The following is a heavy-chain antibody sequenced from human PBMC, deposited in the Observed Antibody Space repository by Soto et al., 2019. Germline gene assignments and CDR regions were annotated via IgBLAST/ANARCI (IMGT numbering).Heavy chain of an antibody. D-gene: IGHD6-19*01. Sequence: QVQLVQSGAEAKKPGASVKISCKTSGDTFTSYYLQWVRQAPGRGLEWMGIINPDNGSTNYAQKLRGRVTMTRDTSTSTVYMDLTSLRSEDTAVYYCARGLGVGSGLRLQHWGQGTLVTVSS. CDR1: GDTFTSYY. J-gene: IGHJ1*01. CDR3: ARGLGVGSGLRLQH. CDR2: INPDNGST. V-gene: IGHV1-46*04.